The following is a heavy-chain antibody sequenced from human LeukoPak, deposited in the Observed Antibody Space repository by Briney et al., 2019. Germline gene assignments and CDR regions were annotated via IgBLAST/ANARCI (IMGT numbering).Heavy chain of an antibody. Sequence: ASVKVSCKASGGTFSSYAISWVRQAPGQGLEWMGGIIPIFGTANYAQKLQGRVTMTTDTSTSTAYMELRSLRSDDTAVYYCARDRSPIGVVISPGYMDVWGKGTTVTVSS. D-gene: IGHD3-3*01. CDR3: ARDRSPIGVVISPGYMDV. V-gene: IGHV1-69*05. J-gene: IGHJ6*03. CDR2: IIPIFGTA. CDR1: GGTFSSYA.